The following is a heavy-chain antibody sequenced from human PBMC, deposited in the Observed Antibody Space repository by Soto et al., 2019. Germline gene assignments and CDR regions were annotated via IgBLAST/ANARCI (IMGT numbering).Heavy chain of an antibody. Sequence: QITLKGSGPTLVKPTQTLTLTCTLSGIPLSTSGVGLGWIRQTPGKAPEWLGLVYWNDDKHYSPSLKSRLTITKDTSNNQAVLTLTNMDPVDTATYYCARGLATLPVFVFDIWGQGTVVTVSS. D-gene: IGHD1-1*01. J-gene: IGHJ3*02. V-gene: IGHV2-5*01. CDR3: ARGLATLPVFVFDI. CDR2: VYWNDDK. CDR1: GIPLSTSGVG.